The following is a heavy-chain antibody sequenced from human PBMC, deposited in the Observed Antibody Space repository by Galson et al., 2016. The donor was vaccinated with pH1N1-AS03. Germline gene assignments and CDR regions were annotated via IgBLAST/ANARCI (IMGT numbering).Heavy chain of an antibody. CDR2: ISYDGSNK. J-gene: IGHJ5*02. CDR1: GFTFSSYG. V-gene: IGHV3-30*18. CDR3: AKDPASGEVWDILGALNWFDP. D-gene: IGHD1-26*01. Sequence: SLRLSCAASGFTFSSYGMHWVRQAPGKGLEWVAVISYDGSNKYYADSVKGRFTISRDNSKNTLYLQMNSLRAEDTAVYYCAKDPASGEVWDILGALNWFDPWGKGTLVTVSS.